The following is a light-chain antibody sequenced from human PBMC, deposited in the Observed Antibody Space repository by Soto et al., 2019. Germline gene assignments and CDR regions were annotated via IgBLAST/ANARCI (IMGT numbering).Light chain of an antibody. CDR1: QSVSSY. Sequence: NLFSQSPAPPSFSPREKATPSCRASQSVSSYLAWYQQKPGQAPRLLIYDASNRATGIPARFSGSGSGTDFTLTISSLEPEDFAVYYCQQRGTFGGGTKVDIK. J-gene: IGKJ4*01. V-gene: IGKV3-11*01. CDR2: DAS. CDR3: QQRGT.